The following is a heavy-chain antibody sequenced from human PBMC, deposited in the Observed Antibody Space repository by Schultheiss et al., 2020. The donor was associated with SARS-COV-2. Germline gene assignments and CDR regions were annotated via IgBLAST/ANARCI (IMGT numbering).Heavy chain of an antibody. V-gene: IGHV1-18*01. CDR3: ARENYQLTGYSYGYVPTYYYYGMDV. CDR1: GYTFTSYG. J-gene: IGHJ6*02. CDR2: ISAYNGNT. Sequence: ASVKVSCKASGYTFTSYGISWVRQAPGQGLEWMGWISAYNGNTNYAQKLQGRVTMTTDTSTSTAYMELSSLRSEDTAVYYCARENYQLTGYSYGYVPTYYYYGMDVWGQGTTVTVSS. D-gene: IGHD5-18*01.